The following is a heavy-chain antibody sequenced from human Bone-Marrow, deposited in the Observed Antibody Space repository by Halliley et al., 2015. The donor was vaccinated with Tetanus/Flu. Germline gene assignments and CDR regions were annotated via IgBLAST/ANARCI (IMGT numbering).Heavy chain of an antibody. CDR2: IYSSGNT. V-gene: IGHV4-59*01. Sequence: TLSLTCTVSDDSISDYYWSWIRQPPGKGLEWIGYIYSSGNTDSNPSLRSRVNISIDKSRSQLTLRLRSVTAADTAAYFCARDNGIAGAEFEYWGQGALVTVST. CDR1: DDSISDYY. J-gene: IGHJ4*02. CDR3: ARDNGIAGAEFEY.